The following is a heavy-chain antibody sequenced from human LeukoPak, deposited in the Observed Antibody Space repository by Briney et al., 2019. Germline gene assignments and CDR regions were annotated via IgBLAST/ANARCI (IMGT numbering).Heavy chain of an antibody. J-gene: IGHJ4*02. V-gene: IGHV3-53*05. CDR2: IYSCGST. Sequence: PGGSLRLSCAASGFTVSSNYMSWVRQAPGKGLEWVSVIYSCGSTYYADSVKGRFTISRDNSKNTLYLQMNSLRAEDTAVYYCARVAGATVLAAHFDYWGQGTLVTVSS. D-gene: IGHD1-26*01. CDR3: ARVAGATVLAAHFDY. CDR1: GFTVSSNY.